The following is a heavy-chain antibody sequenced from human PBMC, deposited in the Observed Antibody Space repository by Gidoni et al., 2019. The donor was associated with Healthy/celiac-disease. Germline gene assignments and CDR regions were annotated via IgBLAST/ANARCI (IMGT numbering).Heavy chain of an antibody. CDR3: ARDEDFIAVAGTAYGMDV. D-gene: IGHD6-19*01. CDR2: IYTCGST. V-gene: IGHV4-4*07. Sequence: QVQLQDSGPGLVKPSETLSLTCTVSGGSISSYFWSWIRQPDWKGLEWSGRIYTCGSTNYNPSRKSRVTMSVDTAKNQFSLKLSSVTAADTAVYYCARDEDFIAVAGTAYGMDVWGQGTTVTVSS. CDR1: GGSISSYF. J-gene: IGHJ6*02.